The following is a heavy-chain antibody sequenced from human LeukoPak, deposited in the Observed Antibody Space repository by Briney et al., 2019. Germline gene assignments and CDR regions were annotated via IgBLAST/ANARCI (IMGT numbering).Heavy chain of an antibody. CDR2: INSGGSSI. CDR1: GFTFSSFW. CDR3: ASGGSVGYIFYI. J-gene: IGHJ3*02. Sequence: GGSLRLSCAASGFTFSSFWMYWVRQAPGKGLVWVSHINSGGSSIDYADSEKGRFTISRYNAKNTLSLQMDSLRAEDTAVYFCASGGSVGYIFYIWVQGTMVTVSS. D-gene: IGHD2-15*01. V-gene: IGHV3-74*01.